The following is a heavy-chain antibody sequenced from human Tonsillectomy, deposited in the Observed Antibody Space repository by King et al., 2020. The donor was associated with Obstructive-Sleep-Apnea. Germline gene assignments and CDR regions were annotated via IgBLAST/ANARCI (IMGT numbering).Heavy chain of an antibody. J-gene: IGHJ4*02. V-gene: IGHV4-38-2*02. CDR3: ARTGSQWLLLYYFDY. CDR1: GSSISNGYS. D-gene: IGHD5-12*01. Sequence: VQLQESGPGLVKSSETLSLKCTVSGSSISNGYSWGWIRQPPGKGLEWIGGFSHTGSTYYNPSLKSRVTISVDTSRNQFSLKLSSVTAADTAMYYCARTGSQWLLLYYFDYWGQGTLVTVSS. CDR2: FSHTGST.